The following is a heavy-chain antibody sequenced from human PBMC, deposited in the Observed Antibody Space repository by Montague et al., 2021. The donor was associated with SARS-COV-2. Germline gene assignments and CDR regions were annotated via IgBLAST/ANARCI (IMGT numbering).Heavy chain of an antibody. D-gene: IGHD3-22*01. J-gene: IGHJ6*02. CDR3: ARAPYSSGFYGMDV. CDR2: KWYL. V-gene: IGHV6-1*01. Sequence: KWYLDYAVAVKGRITINADTSRNQFSLQLNSVTPEDTAVYYCARAPYSSGFYGMDVWGQGTTVTVSS.